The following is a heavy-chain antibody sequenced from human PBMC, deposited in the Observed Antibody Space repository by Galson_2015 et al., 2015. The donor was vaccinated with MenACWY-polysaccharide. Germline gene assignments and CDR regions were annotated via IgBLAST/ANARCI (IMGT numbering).Heavy chain of an antibody. CDR3: VKMGGQELANYYFNK. V-gene: IGHV3-23*01. CDR2: LGVSGRT. Sequence: SLRLSCAVSGFSPSNYAVNWVRQAPGKGLEWVSELGVSGRTNYADSVKGRFTISRDNSKNTVFLQMNSLRAEDTAVYYCVKMGGQELANYYFNKWGQGTLVTVSS. D-gene: IGHD6-13*01. J-gene: IGHJ4*02. CDR1: GFSPSNYA.